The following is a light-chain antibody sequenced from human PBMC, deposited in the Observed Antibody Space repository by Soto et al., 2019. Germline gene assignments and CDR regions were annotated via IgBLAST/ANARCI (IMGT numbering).Light chain of an antibody. J-gene: IGKJ5*01. CDR1: QSVSNN. V-gene: IGKV3-15*01. CDR2: GAS. Sequence: EIVMTQYPATLSVSPGERATLSCRASQSVSNNLAWYQQRPGQAPSLLIYGASTRATGIPARFSGSGSGTEFTLTISYLQSEDFAVYYCQQYSKWPPITFGQGTRLEMK. CDR3: QQYSKWPPIT.